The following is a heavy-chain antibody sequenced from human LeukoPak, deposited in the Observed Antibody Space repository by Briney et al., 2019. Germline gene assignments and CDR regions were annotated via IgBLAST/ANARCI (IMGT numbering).Heavy chain of an antibody. J-gene: IGHJ6*02. CDR3: ASQYSGYDIAAYYYYGMDV. V-gene: IGHV3-53*01. CDR2: IYSGGST. D-gene: IGHD5-12*01. Sequence: GGSLRLSCAASGFIVSSNYMSWVRQAPGKGLEWVSVIYSGGSTYYADSVKGRFTISRDNSKNTLYLQMNSLRAEDTAVYYCASQYSGYDIAAYYYYGMDVWGQGTTVTVSS. CDR1: GFIVSSNY.